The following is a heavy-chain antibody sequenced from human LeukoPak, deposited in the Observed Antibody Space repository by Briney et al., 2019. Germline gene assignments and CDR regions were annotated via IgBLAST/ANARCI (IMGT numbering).Heavy chain of an antibody. J-gene: IGHJ6*04. CDR2: IYYSGST. CDR1: GGSISSGGYY. Sequence: SETLSLTCTVSGGSISSGGYYWSWIRRHPGKGLEWIGYIYYSGSTYYNASLKSRVTISVDTSKNQFSLKLNSVTAADTAVYYCARDRPPVDYYYVMDVWGKGTTVTV. CDR3: ARDRPPVDYYYVMDV. V-gene: IGHV4-31*03.